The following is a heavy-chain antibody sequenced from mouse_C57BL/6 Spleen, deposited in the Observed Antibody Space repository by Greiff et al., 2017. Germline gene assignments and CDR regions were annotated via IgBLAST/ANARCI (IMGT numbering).Heavy chain of an antibody. CDR1: GFSLTSYG. CDR3: ARNWKSLYAMDY. J-gene: IGHJ4*01. CDR2: IWSGGST. Sequence: VQLQESGPGLVQPSQSLSITCTVSGFSLTSYGVHWVRQSPGKGLEWLGVIWSGGSTDYNAAFISRLSISKDNSKSQVFFKMNRLQDDDTAINYDARNWKSLYAMDYWGQGTSVTVSS. V-gene: IGHV2-2*01.